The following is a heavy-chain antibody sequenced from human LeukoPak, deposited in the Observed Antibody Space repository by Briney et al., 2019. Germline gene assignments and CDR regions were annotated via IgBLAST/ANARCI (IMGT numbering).Heavy chain of an antibody. J-gene: IGHJ4*02. CDR1: GYTFIGYY. CDR3: ARDSAAAGGLSFDY. D-gene: IGHD6-13*01. Sequence: GASVKVSCKASGYTFIGYYMHWVRQAPGQGLEWMGRINLNSGGTKYAQKFQGRVTMTRDTSITTAYMELSRLRSDDTAVYYCARDSAAAGGLSFDYWGQGTLATVSS. CDR2: INLNSGGT. V-gene: IGHV1-2*06.